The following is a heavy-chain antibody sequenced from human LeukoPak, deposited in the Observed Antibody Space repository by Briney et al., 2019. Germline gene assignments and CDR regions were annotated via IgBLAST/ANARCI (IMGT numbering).Heavy chain of an antibody. Sequence: HAGGSLRLSCAASGFTFSSYAMSWVRQAPGKGLEWVSAISGSGGSTYYADSVKRLFTISRDNSKNTLYLQMNSLRAEDTAVYYCAKDFGYYSSGSFFDYWGQGTLVTVSS. D-gene: IGHD3-22*01. CDR1: GFTFSSYA. V-gene: IGHV3-23*01. CDR2: ISGSGGST. J-gene: IGHJ4*02. CDR3: AKDFGYYSSGSFFDY.